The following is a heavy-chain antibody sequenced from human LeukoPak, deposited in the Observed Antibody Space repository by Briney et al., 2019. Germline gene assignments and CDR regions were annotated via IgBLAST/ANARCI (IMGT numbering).Heavy chain of an antibody. CDR2: IIPILGIA. D-gene: IGHD3-3*01. CDR3: ARVSKWLLSRPTQARHYYFDY. Sequence: ASVKVSCKASGGTFTSYAISWVRQAPGQGLEWMGRIIPILGIANYAQKFQGRVTITADKSTSTAYMELSSLRSEDTAVYYCARVSKWLLSRPTQARHYYFDYWGQGTLVTVSS. J-gene: IGHJ4*02. V-gene: IGHV1-69*04. CDR1: GGTFTSYA.